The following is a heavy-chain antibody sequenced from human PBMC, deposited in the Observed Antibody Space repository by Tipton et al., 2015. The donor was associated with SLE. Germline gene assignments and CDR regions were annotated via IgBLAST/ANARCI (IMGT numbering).Heavy chain of an antibody. CDR1: GGSITTGSYY. V-gene: IGHV4-61*02. CDR2: LYTTGST. CDR3: AREDHSTYIY. D-gene: IGHD4-11*01. Sequence: TLSLTCTVSGGSITTGSYYWSWIRQPAGKGLEWIGRLYTTGSTYYNPSLKSRVSMSVDTSKNQFSLRLSSVTAADTAVYYCAREDHSTYIYWGQGTLLTVSS. J-gene: IGHJ4*02.